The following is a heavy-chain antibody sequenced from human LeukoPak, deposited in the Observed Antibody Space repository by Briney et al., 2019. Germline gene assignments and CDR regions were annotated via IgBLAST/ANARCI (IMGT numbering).Heavy chain of an antibody. Sequence: SAPLSPTCTVFGGSISSSSYYWGWIRQPPGKGLEWIGSIYYSGSTYYNPSLKSRVTISVDTSKNQFSLKLSSVTAADTAVYYCARDLMGRGPFDYWGQGTLVTVSS. CDR1: GGSISSSSYY. J-gene: IGHJ4*02. V-gene: IGHV4-39*07. CDR3: ARDLMGRGPFDY. D-gene: IGHD3-10*01. CDR2: IYYSGST.